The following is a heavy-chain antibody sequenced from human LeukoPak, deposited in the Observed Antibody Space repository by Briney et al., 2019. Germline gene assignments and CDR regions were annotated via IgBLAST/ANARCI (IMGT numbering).Heavy chain of an antibody. CDR2: ISGSGGST. V-gene: IGHV3-23*01. J-gene: IGHJ4*02. CDR1: GFTFSSYG. D-gene: IGHD6-19*01. CDR3: ARDQVGYSSGWYEGNRKKFDY. Sequence: GGSLRLSCAASGFTFSSYGMSWVRQAPGKGLEWVSAISGSGGSTYYADSVKGRFTISRDNSKNTLYLQMNSLRAEDTAVYYCARDQVGYSSGWYEGNRKKFDYWGQGTLVTVSS.